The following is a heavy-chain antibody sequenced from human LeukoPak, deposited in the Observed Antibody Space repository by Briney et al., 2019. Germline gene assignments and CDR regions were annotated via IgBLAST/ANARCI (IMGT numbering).Heavy chain of an antibody. Sequence: ASVKVSCKASGYTFTGYHMHWVRQAPGQGLEWMGRINPNSGDTNYAQKFQGRVTMTRDTSISTAYMELSRLRSDDTAVYYCARGGAVLGTKYNWFDPWGQGTLVTVSS. D-gene: IGHD3-16*01. V-gene: IGHV1-2*06. CDR3: ARGGAVLGTKYNWFDP. CDR1: GYTFTGYH. J-gene: IGHJ5*02. CDR2: INPNSGDT.